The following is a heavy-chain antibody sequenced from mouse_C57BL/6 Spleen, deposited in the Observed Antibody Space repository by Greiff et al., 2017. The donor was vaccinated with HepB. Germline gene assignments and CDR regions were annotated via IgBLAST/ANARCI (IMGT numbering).Heavy chain of an antibody. CDR1: GFTFSDYG. V-gene: IGHV5-15*01. J-gene: IGHJ1*03. D-gene: IGHD2-5*01. Sequence: EVKLMESGGGLVQPGGSLKLSCAASGFTFSDYGMAWVRQAPRKGPEWVAFISNLAYSIYYADTVTGRFTISRENAKNTRYREMSSLRSEDTAMYYCARHGTGSNYGGGWYFDVLSTGTTVTVSS. CDR2: ISNLAYSI. CDR3: ARHGTGSNYGGGWYFDV.